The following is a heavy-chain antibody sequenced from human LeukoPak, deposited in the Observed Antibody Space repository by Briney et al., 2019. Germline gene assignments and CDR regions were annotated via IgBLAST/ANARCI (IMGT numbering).Heavy chain of an antibody. D-gene: IGHD4-23*01. CDR2: VYAGGNT. J-gene: IGHJ6*02. Sequence: PSETLSLTCTVSGGSITNCYWSWIRQPAGKGLEWIARVYAGGNTDHNPSLKSRVTILVDESKNHFSLRLSSLTAADTAVYYCARFGYVETTVATPIKYYFAMDVWGQGTTVTVSS. CDR3: ARFGYVETTVATPIKYYFAMDV. V-gene: IGHV4-4*07. CDR1: GGSITNCY.